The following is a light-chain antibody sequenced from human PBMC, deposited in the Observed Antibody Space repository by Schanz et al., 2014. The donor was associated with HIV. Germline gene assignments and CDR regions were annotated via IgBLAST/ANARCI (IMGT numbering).Light chain of an antibody. Sequence: QSVLTQPPSVSGAPGQNITISCTGSSSNIGAGYELFWYQQLPGTAPKHLIYYSSNRPSGVPDRFSGSKSGTSASLAITGLQADDEADYYCQSYDTSLSVWVFGGGTKLTVL. V-gene: IGLV1-40*01. CDR1: SSNIGAGYE. CDR3: QSYDTSLSVWV. CDR2: YSS. J-gene: IGLJ3*02.